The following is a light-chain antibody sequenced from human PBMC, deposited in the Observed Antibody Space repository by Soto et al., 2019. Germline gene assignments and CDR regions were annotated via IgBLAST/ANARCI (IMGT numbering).Light chain of an antibody. Sequence: EIVMTQSPATLSASPGERATLSCRASQSVSDGLAWYQQTPGQAPRLLIYGASTRATGIPARFSGSGSGAEFTLTISSLQSEDFAVYYCQQYKYWPRTFGQGTKVDIK. CDR2: GAS. CDR3: QQYKYWPRT. J-gene: IGKJ1*01. V-gene: IGKV3-15*01. CDR1: QSVSDG.